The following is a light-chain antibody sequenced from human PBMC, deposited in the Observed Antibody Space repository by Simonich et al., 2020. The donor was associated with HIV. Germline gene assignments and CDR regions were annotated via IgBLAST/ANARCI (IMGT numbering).Light chain of an antibody. V-gene: IGKV2D-29*02. J-gene: IGKJ1*01. CDR2: EVS. CDR3: MQSIQHPKT. Sequence: DVVMTQSPLSLPVTLGQPASISCKSSQSLLDSNGKTYLYWYLQRPGQSPQLLIYEVSNRFSGVPDRFSGSGSGTDFTLKISRVEAEDVGVYYCMQSIQHPKTFGHGTKVEIK. CDR1: QSLLDSNGKTY.